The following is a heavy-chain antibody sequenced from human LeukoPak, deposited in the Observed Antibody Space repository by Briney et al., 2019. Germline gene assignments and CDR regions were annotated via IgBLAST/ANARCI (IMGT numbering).Heavy chain of an antibody. D-gene: IGHD2-2*01. Sequence: KTSETLSLTCTVSGGSISSGGYYWSWIRQHPGKGLEWIGYIYYSGSTYYNPSLKSRVTISVDTSKNQLSLKLSSVTAADTAVYYCARVKWGVVPAAAPNWFDPWGQGTLVTVSS. CDR3: ARVKWGVVPAAAPNWFDP. CDR2: IYYSGST. CDR1: GGSISSGGYY. V-gene: IGHV4-31*03. J-gene: IGHJ5*02.